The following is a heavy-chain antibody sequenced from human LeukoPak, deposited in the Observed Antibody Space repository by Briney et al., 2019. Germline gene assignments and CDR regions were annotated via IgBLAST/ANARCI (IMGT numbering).Heavy chain of an antibody. CDR1: GGSISSGDYY. D-gene: IGHD3-22*01. J-gene: IGHJ3*02. CDR3: ARGSYVGVYYYDSNDAFDI. V-gene: IGHV4-61*08. Sequence: ASETLSLTCTVSGGSISSGDYYWSWIRQPPGKGLEWIGYIYYSGSTNYNPSLKSRVTISVDTSKNQFSLKLSSVTAADTAVYYCARGSYVGVYYYDSNDAFDIWGQGTMVTVSS. CDR2: IYYSGST.